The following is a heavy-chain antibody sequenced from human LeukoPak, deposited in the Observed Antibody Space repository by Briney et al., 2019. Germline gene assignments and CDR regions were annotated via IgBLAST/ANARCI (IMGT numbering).Heavy chain of an antibody. D-gene: IGHD4-23*01. Sequence: SQTLSLTCTVSGGSISRGSYYWSWIRQPAGKGLEWIGRIYTSGSTNYNPSLKSRVTISVDTSKNQFSLKLSSVTAADTAVYYCARDRVTFDAFDIWGQGTMVTVSS. J-gene: IGHJ3*02. CDR1: GGSISRGSYY. CDR3: ARDRVTFDAFDI. V-gene: IGHV4-61*02. CDR2: IYTSGST.